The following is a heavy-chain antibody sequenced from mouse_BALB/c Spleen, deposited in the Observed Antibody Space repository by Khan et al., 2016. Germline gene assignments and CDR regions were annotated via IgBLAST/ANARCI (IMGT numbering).Heavy chain of an antibody. J-gene: IGHJ4*01. D-gene: IGHD1-1*01. V-gene: IGHV3-6*02. CDR3: ARHYGSSYGGAMDY. Sequence: EVQLQESGPGLVKPSQSLSLTCSVTGYSITSGYYWNWIRQFPGNKLEWMGYISYDGSNNYNPSLKNRISITRDTSKNQFFLKMNSGTTEDTATYYCARHYGSSYGGAMDYWGQGTSVTVSS. CDR2: ISYDGSN. CDR1: GYSITSGYY.